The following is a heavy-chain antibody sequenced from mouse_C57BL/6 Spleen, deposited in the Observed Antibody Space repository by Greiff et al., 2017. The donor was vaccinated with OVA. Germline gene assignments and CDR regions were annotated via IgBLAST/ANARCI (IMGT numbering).Heavy chain of an antibody. CDR1: SYTFTSYW. Sequence: QVHVKQPGAELVKPGASVKMSCKASSYTFTSYWITWVKQRPGQGLEWIGDIYPGSGSTNYNEKFKSKATLTVDKSSSTAYLQLSSLTSADSALHYYERSEDTTVVSPRPDWGQGTTLTVSS. CDR3: ERSEDTTVVSPRPD. CDR2: IYPGSGST. J-gene: IGHJ2*01. V-gene: IGHV1-55*01. D-gene: IGHD1-1*01.